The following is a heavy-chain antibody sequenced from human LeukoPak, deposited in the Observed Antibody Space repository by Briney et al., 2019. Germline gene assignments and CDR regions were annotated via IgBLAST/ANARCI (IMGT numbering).Heavy chain of an antibody. CDR2: ISSRGGTT. J-gene: IGHJ4*02. CDR3: LGYCSGGSCYSGGY. CDR1: GFTLSSYA. D-gene: IGHD2-15*01. Sequence: GGSLTLSCAASGFTLSSYAMSWVRQAPGRGVEWGSTISSRGGTTYYAHSLKGRFTISRYNSKNTQSLQMNSLRAEDTTVYYCLGYCSGGSCYSGGYWGQGTLVTVSS. V-gene: IGHV3-23*01.